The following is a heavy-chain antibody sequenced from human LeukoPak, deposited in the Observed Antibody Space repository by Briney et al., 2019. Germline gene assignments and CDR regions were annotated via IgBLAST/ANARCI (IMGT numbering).Heavy chain of an antibody. CDR2: IYTSGST. Sequence: PSQALSLTCTVSGGSISSGSYYWSWIRQPAGKGLEWIGRIYTSGSTNYNPSLKSRVTISIDTSKNQFSLKLSSVTAADTAVYYCARVAPGGYSYGTLGAFDIWGQGTMVTVSS. J-gene: IGHJ3*02. CDR1: GGSISSGSYY. D-gene: IGHD3-10*01. CDR3: ARVAPGGYSYGTLGAFDI. V-gene: IGHV4-61*02.